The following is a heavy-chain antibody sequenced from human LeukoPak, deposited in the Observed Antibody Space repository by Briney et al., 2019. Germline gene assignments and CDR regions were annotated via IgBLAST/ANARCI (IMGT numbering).Heavy chain of an antibody. D-gene: IGHD6-13*01. V-gene: IGHV4-59*12. J-gene: IGHJ4*02. CDR1: GGSISSYY. CDR3: ARESRNSSSWYIDY. CDR2: ISYSGST. Sequence: ETLSLTCIVSGGSISSYYWSWIRQPPGKGLEWIGYISYSGSTNYNPSLKSRVTISVDTSKNQFSLKLSSVTAADTAVYYCARESRNSSSWYIDYWGQGTLVTVSS.